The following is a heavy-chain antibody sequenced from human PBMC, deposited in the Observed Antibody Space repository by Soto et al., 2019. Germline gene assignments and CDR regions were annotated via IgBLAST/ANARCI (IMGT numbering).Heavy chain of an antibody. J-gene: IGHJ6*02. CDR1: GFTFSTYT. D-gene: IGHD2-21*02. Sequence: GGSLRLSCAASGFTFSTYTINWVRQAPGKGLEWVSSISSSSSYMYYADSVKGRFTISRDNAKNTLYLQMNSLRAEDTAVYYCVRRVTDYGMDVWGQGTTVTVSS. V-gene: IGHV3-21*01. CDR2: ISSSSSYM. CDR3: VRRVTDYGMDV.